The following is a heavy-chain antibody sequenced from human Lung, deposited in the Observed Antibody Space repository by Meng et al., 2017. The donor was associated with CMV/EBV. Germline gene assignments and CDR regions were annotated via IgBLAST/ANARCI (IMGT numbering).Heavy chain of an antibody. J-gene: IGHJ6*02. CDR1: GGTLSTQF. Sequence: SVKVSCKATGGTLSTQFISWVRQARGQGLEWMGGMIPVYGTADYAPKFQGRVTISTTESRSAVYMDVYRLRTEDTAVYFRARSKVGPSSGCFLGMDLWGQGTTVTVSS. D-gene: IGHD1-26*01. CDR2: MIPVYGTA. V-gene: IGHV1-69*05. CDR3: ARSKVGPSSGCFLGMDL.